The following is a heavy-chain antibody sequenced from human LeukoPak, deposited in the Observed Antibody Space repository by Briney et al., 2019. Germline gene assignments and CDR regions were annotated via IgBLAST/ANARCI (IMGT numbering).Heavy chain of an antibody. V-gene: IGHV4-38-2*02. CDR3: ARGGITIFYTLFY. CDR1: GDSISSDYY. D-gene: IGHD3-9*01. Sequence: SETLSLTCLVSGDSISSDYYWGWIRQSPGKGQEWIGSIHHSGNTYYNPSLKRRVTLSVDTSKNQFSLRLNSVTAADAAVYYCARGGITIFYTLFYWGQGTLVTVSS. CDR2: IHHSGNT. J-gene: IGHJ4*02.